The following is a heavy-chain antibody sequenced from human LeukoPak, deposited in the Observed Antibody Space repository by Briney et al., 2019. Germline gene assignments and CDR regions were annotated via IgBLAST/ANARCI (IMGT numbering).Heavy chain of an antibody. CDR2: IKSNSDGGTT. CDR1: GFTFSKAW. CDR3: TTDPYYDI. J-gene: IGHJ3*02. D-gene: IGHD1-26*01. Sequence: GGSLRLSCAASGFTFSKAWMTWVRQAPEKGLEWVGRIKSNSDGGTTDYAAPVKGRFSISRDDSKNTLYLQMNSLKTEDTALYYCTTDPYYDIWGQGTMVTVSS. V-gene: IGHV3-15*01.